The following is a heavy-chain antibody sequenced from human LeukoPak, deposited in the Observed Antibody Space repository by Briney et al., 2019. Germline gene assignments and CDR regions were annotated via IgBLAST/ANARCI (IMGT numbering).Heavy chain of an antibody. CDR3: ARDSSDIRSLIAH. CDR2: ISGSGGST. Sequence: GGSLRLSCAASGFTFSSYAMSWVRQAPGKGLEWVSAISGSGGSTYYADSVKGRFTISRDNSKNTLYLQMNSLRAEDTAVYYCARDSSDIRSLIAHWGQGTLVTVPS. CDR1: GFTFSSYA. V-gene: IGHV3-23*01. D-gene: IGHD2-15*01. J-gene: IGHJ1*01.